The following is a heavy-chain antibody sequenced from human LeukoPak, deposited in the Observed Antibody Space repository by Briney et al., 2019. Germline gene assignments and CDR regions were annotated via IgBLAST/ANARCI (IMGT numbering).Heavy chain of an antibody. CDR2: INGNGVT. Sequence: PSETLSLTCTVSGGSIGFYFWSWIRQSAGKGLEWIGHINGNGVTNYNPSLKSRVTMSVDTSKSQFSLNLRSVIAADTSIYYCVRDELRTTYRFSWDPWGQGILVTV. CDR1: GGSIGFYF. D-gene: IGHD3-16*02. CDR3: VRDELRTTYRFSWDP. J-gene: IGHJ5*02. V-gene: IGHV4-4*07.